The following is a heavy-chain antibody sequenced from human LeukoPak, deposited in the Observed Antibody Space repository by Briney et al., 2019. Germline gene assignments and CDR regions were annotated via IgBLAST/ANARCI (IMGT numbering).Heavy chain of an antibody. D-gene: IGHD6-19*01. V-gene: IGHV3-74*01. J-gene: IGHJ4*02. CDR1: GFTFSKYW. Sequence: GGSLGLSCAASGFTFSKYWMLWVRQAPGKGLESVSRINTDGTVTTYADSVKGRFTVSRDNADNTMFLQMNSGRDEDTAVYYCATKQWLAPPPDSWGQGTPVTVSS. CDR3: ATKQWLAPPPDS. CDR2: INTDGTVT.